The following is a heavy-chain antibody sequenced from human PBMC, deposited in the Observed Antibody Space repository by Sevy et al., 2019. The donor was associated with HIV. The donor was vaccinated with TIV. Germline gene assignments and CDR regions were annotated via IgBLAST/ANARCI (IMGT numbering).Heavy chain of an antibody. CDR1: GYTFTGYY. CDR2: INPNSGGT. CDR3: TRGPSGFSGSDLAY. V-gene: IGHV1-2*02. Sequence: ASVKVSCKASGYTFTGYYMHWVRQAPGLGLEWVGWINPNSGGTKYAQKFQGRVTMTRDTSISTAYMELSRLKSDDTAVYYCTRGPSGFSGSDLAYWGQGTLVTVSS. J-gene: IGHJ4*02. D-gene: IGHD3-22*01.